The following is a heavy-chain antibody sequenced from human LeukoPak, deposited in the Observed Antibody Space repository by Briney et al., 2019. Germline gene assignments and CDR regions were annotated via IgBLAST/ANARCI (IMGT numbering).Heavy chain of an antibody. Sequence: PGGSLRLSCAASGFTFSSYAMSWVRQAPGKELEWVSAISGSGGSTYYADSVKGRFTISRDNSKNTLYLQMNSLRAEDTAVYYCVPYELLFDYWGQGTLVTVSS. CDR2: ISGSGGST. CDR3: VPYELLFDY. D-gene: IGHD5-12*01. V-gene: IGHV3-23*01. CDR1: GFTFSSYA. J-gene: IGHJ4*02.